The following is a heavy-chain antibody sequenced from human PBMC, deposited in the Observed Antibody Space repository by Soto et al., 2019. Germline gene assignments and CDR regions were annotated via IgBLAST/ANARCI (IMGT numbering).Heavy chain of an antibody. CDR1: GGTFSSYA. Sequence: SVKVSCKASGGTFSSYAISWVRQAPGQGLEWMGGIIPIFGTANYAQKFQGRVTITADESTSTAYMELSSLRSEDTAVYYCARDRIFGGLVPAAIDRNNWFDPWGQGTLVTVSS. J-gene: IGHJ5*02. D-gene: IGHD2-2*01. CDR3: ARDRIFGGLVPAAIDRNNWFDP. V-gene: IGHV1-69*13. CDR2: IIPIFGTA.